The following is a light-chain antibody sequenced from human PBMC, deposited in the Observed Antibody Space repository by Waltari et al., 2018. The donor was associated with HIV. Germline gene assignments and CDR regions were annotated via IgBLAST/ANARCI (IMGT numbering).Light chain of an antibody. Sequence: DIVMTQSPLSLTVTPGEPASISCRSSQSLLHSNGYNYLDWYRQKPGQSPQLLIYLGSNRASGVPERFSGSGSGTDFTLKISRVEAEDVGVYFCMQALETPLYSFGQGTKLEIK. CDR1: QSLLHSNGYNY. CDR3: MQALETPLYS. J-gene: IGKJ2*03. V-gene: IGKV2-28*01. CDR2: LGS.